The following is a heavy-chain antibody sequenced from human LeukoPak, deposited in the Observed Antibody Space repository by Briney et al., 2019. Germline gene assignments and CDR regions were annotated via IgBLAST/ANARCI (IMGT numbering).Heavy chain of an antibody. CDR3: AKLWRNVVNSGMDV. D-gene: IGHD2-21*01. Sequence: GGSLRLSCAASGFTYSSYAMSWVRQAPGKGLEWVSGISGNGGSTYYADSVKGRLTISRDNSKNTLYMQMNSLRAEDTAVYYCAKLWRNVVNSGMDVWGQGTTVTVSS. V-gene: IGHV3-23*01. J-gene: IGHJ6*02. CDR2: ISGNGGST. CDR1: GFTYSSYA.